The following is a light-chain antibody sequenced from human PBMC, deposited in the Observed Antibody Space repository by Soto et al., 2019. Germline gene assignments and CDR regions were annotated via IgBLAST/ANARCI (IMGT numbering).Light chain of an antibody. J-gene: IGKJ1*01. CDR1: HDIRKY. V-gene: IGKV2-28*01. CDR3: MQALQTPRT. CDR2: LGS. Sequence: MTQSPSSLSASVGDRVTITCQASHDIRKYLNWYQQKPGQSPQLLIYLGSNRASGVPDRFSGSGSGTDFTLKISRVEAEDVGVYYCMQALQTPRTFGQGTKVDIK.